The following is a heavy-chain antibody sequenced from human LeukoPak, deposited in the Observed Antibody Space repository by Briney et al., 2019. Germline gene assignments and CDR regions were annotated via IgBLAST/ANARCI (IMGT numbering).Heavy chain of an antibody. CDR1: GYTLTELS. D-gene: IGHD6-19*01. J-gene: IGHJ4*02. CDR3: ATGGPGYSSDLDY. CDR2: FDPEDGET. Sequence: ASVKVSCKVSGYTLTELSMHWVRQAPGKGLEWMGGFDPEDGETIYAQKFQVRVTMTEDTSTDTAYMELSSLRSEDTAVYYCATGGPGYSSDLDYWGQGTLVTVSS. V-gene: IGHV1-24*01.